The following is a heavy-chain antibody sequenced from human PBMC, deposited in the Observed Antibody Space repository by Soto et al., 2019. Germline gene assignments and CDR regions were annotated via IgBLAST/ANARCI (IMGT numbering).Heavy chain of an antibody. V-gene: IGHV3-23*01. CDR2: ISGSGGST. Sequence: GGSLRLSCAASGFTFSNYAMTWVRQSPGKGLEWVSTISGSGGSTYHADSVKGRFTISRDNSKNTLYLQMNSLRAEDTALYYCAKGYGSSWNYFDYWGQGTLVTVSS. CDR1: GFTFSNYA. J-gene: IGHJ4*02. CDR3: AKGYGSSWNYFDY. D-gene: IGHD6-13*01.